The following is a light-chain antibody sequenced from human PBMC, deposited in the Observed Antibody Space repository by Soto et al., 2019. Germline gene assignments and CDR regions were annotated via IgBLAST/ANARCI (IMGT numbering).Light chain of an antibody. V-gene: IGKV1-39*01. Sequence: DIQMTQSPSSLSASVGDRVTITCRASQSISSYLNWYQQKPGKAPKLLIYAASSLQSGVPSRFSGSGSXTDFTLTISSLQPEDXXXXXXXQSYSTLTWTFGQGTKVEIK. J-gene: IGKJ1*01. CDR1: QSISSY. CDR2: AAS. CDR3: XQSYSTLTWT.